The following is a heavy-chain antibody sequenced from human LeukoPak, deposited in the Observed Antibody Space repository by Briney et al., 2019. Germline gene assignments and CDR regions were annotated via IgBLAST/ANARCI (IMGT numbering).Heavy chain of an antibody. CDR2: IRYDGSNK. V-gene: IGHV3-30*02. CDR3: ARRGWDLLSFFDY. J-gene: IGHJ4*02. D-gene: IGHD1-26*01. CDR1: GFTFSSYG. Sequence: GGSLRLSCAASGFTFSSYGMHWVRQAPGKGLEWVAFIRYDGSNKYYADSVKGRFTISRDNVKNSLFLQMNSLRAEDTAVYYCARRGWDLLSFFDYWGQGTLVTVSS.